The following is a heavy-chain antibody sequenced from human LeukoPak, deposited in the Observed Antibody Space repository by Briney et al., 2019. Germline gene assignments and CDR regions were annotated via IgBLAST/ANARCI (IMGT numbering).Heavy chain of an antibody. J-gene: IGHJ4*02. V-gene: IGHV6-1*01. CDR1: GDSVSSNNAA. Sequence: SRTLSLTCAISGDSVSSNNAAWNWIRQSPSRGLEWLGRTYYRSKWYSDYAVSVKSRMIINPDASKNQFSLQLNSVTPEDTAVYYCARVTSSLFDYWGQGTLVTVSS. D-gene: IGHD1-14*01. CDR3: ARVTSSLFDY. CDR2: TYYRSKWYS.